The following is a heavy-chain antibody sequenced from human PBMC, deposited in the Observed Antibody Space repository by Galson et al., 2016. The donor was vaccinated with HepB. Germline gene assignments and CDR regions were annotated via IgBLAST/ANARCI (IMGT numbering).Heavy chain of an antibody. CDR2: ITSKTDGGTT. Sequence: SLRLSCAASGFTFSNAWMSWVRQAPGKGLEWVGRITSKTDGGTTDYAAPVKGRFTISRDDSKNTLYLQMNSLKTEDTAVYYCTTRWFDPWGQGTLVAVSS. J-gene: IGHJ5*02. CDR3: TTRWFDP. CDR1: GFTFSNAW. V-gene: IGHV3-15*01.